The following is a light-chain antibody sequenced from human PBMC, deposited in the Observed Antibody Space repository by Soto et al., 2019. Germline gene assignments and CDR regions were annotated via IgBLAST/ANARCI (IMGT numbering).Light chain of an antibody. V-gene: IGKV3-15*01. CDR2: GAS. Sequence: EIVMTQSPATLSVSPGERATLSCRASQSVSSNLAWYQQKPGQAPRLLIYGASIRATGIPARFSGSGSGTEFTLSISSLQSEDFAVYYCQQYNSWREITFGQGNDWRL. CDR3: QQYNSWREIT. CDR1: QSVSSN. J-gene: IGKJ5*01.